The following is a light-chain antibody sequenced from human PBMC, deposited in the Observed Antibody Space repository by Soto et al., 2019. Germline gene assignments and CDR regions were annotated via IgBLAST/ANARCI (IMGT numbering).Light chain of an antibody. Sequence: QAVVTQEPSLTVSPGGTVTLTCGSSTGAVTSGHYPYWFQQKPGQAPRTLIYDTSNKHSWTPARFSGSLLGGKAALTLSGVQPEDEAEYYCLLSYSGARGVFGGGTKLTVL. CDR2: DTS. V-gene: IGLV7-46*01. CDR1: TGAVTSGHY. CDR3: LLSYSGARGV. J-gene: IGLJ3*02.